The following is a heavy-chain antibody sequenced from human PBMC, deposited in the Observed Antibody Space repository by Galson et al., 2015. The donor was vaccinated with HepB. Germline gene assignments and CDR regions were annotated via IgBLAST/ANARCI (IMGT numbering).Heavy chain of an antibody. CDR1: GYTFTDYY. V-gene: IGHV1-69-2*01. J-gene: IGHJ4*02. Sequence: VKVSCKVSGYTFTDYYMHWVQQAPGKGLEWMGLVDPEDGETIYAEKFQGRVTITADTSTDTAYMELSSLRSEDTAVYYCATDKKALGFWSGYTSGYWGQGTLVTVSS. D-gene: IGHD3-3*01. CDR3: ATDKKALGFWSGYTSGY. CDR2: VDPEDGET.